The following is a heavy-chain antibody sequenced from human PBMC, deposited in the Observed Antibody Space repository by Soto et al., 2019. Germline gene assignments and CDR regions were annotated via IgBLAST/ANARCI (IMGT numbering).Heavy chain of an antibody. J-gene: IGHJ5*02. V-gene: IGHV1-18*01. CDR1: GDTFTNFG. Sequence: ASVKVSCTTSGDTFTNFGLSWVRQAPGQGLEWMGWIATYNSNKNYAQKFQGRLTLTTDTSTSTGYMELKSLEYDDTAVYYCARVLRGVVNWFDPWGQGTLVTVS. CDR2: IATYNSNK. CDR3: ARVLRGVVNWFDP. D-gene: IGHD3-10*01.